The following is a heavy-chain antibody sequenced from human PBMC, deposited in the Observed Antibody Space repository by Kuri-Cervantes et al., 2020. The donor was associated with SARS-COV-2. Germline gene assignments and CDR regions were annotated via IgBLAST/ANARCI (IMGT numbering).Heavy chain of an antibody. CDR3: ARLRPPSGYSYEPYVDY. D-gene: IGHD5-18*01. Sequence: SETLSLTCVVDGGSFSGYYWSWIRQPPGKGLEWIGEINHSGSTNYNPSLKSRVTISVDTSKNQFSLKLSSVTAADTAVYYCARLRPPSGYSYEPYVDYWGQGTLVTVSS. V-gene: IGHV4-34*01. CDR1: GGSFSGYY. CDR2: INHSGST. J-gene: IGHJ4*02.